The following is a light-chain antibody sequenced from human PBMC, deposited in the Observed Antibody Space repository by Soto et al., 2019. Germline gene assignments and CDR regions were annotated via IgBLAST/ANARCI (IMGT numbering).Light chain of an antibody. Sequence: EIVLTQSPATLSLSPGERATLSCRASQSVSSYLAWYQQKPGQAPRLLIYDASNRATGIPARFSGSGSGTAFTLTISSLEPEDFAVYYCQQRSNWPPSCTFGQGTKLEIK. V-gene: IGKV3-11*01. CDR2: DAS. CDR3: QQRSNWPPSCT. CDR1: QSVSSY. J-gene: IGKJ2*02.